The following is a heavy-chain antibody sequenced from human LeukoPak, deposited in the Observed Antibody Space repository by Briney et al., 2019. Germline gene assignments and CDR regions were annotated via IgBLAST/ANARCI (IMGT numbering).Heavy chain of an antibody. J-gene: IGHJ4*02. D-gene: IGHD6-13*01. CDR3: AKRAAAGTGDDY. CDR2: ISGSGGST. V-gene: IGHV3-23*01. Sequence: GGSLRLSCAASGFTFSTYYMHWVRQAPGKGLEWVSAISGSGGSTYYADSVKGRFTISRDNSKNTLYLQMNSLRAEDTAVYYCAKRAAAGTGDDYWGQGTLVTVSS. CDR1: GFTFSTYY.